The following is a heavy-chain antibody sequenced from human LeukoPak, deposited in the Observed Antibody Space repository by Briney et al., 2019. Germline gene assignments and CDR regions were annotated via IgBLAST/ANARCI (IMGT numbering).Heavy chain of an antibody. Sequence: AASVKVSCKASAYTFTGYYMHWVRQAPGQGLEWMGWINPNSGGTNYAQKFQGRVTMTRDTSISTAYMELSRLRSDDTAVYYCARDPWFGGFDYWGQGTLVTVSS. V-gene: IGHV1-2*02. J-gene: IGHJ4*02. CDR3: ARDPWFGGFDY. D-gene: IGHD3-10*01. CDR2: INPNSGGT. CDR1: AYTFTGYY.